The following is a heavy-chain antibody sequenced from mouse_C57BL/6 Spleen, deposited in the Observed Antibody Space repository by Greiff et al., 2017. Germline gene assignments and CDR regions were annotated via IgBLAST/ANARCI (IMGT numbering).Heavy chain of an antibody. CDR2: ISSGSSNI. J-gene: IGHJ2*01. Sequence: EVQRVESGGGLVKPGGSLKLSCEASGFTFSDYGMHWVRQAPEKGLEWVAYISSGSSNINYEDTVKSRFTIARDKAKSTLFLQMTSLMSEDTAMYYWARPQLGHYFDYWGQGTTLTVSS. D-gene: IGHD4-1*02. CDR3: ARPQLGHYFDY. CDR1: GFTFSDYG. V-gene: IGHV5-17*01.